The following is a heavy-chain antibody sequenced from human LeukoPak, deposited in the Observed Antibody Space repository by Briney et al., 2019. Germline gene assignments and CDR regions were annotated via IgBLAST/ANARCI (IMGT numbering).Heavy chain of an antibody. Sequence: ASVKVSCKAYGGTFSSYAISWVRQGPGQGLEWMGEIIPIFGTANYAQKFQGRVTITADASTSTAYVELSSLRSEDTAVYDCARDWSIAAAGLYFDYWGQGTLVSVSS. J-gene: IGHJ4*02. CDR2: IIPIFGTA. CDR3: ARDWSIAAAGLYFDY. CDR1: GGTFSSYA. D-gene: IGHD6-13*01. V-gene: IGHV1-69*13.